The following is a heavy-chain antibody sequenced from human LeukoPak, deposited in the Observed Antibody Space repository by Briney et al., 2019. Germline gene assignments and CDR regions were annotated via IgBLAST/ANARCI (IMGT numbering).Heavy chain of an antibody. CDR3: AKPYYYDSSGQSHIDY. J-gene: IGHJ4*02. V-gene: IGHV3-23*01. CDR1: GFTFDDYT. Sequence: PGGSLRLSCAASGFTFDDYTMHWVRQAPGKGLEWVSAISESGGGTYYADSVKGRFTISRDNSKNTLYLQMNSLRAEDTAVYYCAKPYYYDSSGQSHIDYWGQGTLVTVSS. CDR2: ISESGGGT. D-gene: IGHD3-22*01.